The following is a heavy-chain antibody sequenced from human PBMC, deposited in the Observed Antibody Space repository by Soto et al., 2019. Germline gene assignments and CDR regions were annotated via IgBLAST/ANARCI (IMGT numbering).Heavy chain of an antibody. CDR2: IYHSGST. CDR1: GGSISGGGYS. CDR3: ARWGDYYGMDV. D-gene: IGHD3-16*01. V-gene: IGHV4-30-2*01. J-gene: IGHJ6*02. Sequence: SETLSLTCAVSGGSISGGGYSWSWIRQPPGKGLEWIGYIYHSGSTYYNPSLKSRVTISVDRSKNQFSLKLSSVTAADTAVYYCARWGDYYGMDVWGQGTTVTVS.